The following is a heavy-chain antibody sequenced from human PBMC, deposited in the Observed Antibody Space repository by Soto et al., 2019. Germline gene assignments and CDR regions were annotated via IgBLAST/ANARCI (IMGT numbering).Heavy chain of an antibody. D-gene: IGHD6-13*01. J-gene: IGHJ4*02. V-gene: IGHV4-34*01. Sequence: QVQLQQWGAGLLKPSETLSLTCAVYGGSFSGYYWSWIRQPPGKGLEWIGEINHSGSTNYTPSHKSRVTISVDTSKNQFSLKLSSVTAADTAVYYCARTRIAAAGTFDYWGQGTLVTVSS. CDR3: ARTRIAAAGTFDY. CDR2: INHSGST. CDR1: GGSFSGYY.